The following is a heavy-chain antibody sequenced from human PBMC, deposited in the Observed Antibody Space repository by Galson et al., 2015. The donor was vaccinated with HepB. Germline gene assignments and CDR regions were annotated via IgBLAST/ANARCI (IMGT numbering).Heavy chain of an antibody. CDR3: ARDITGVAAVNWFDP. D-gene: IGHD6-13*01. Sequence: SLRLSCAASGFTFSSYAMHWVRQAPGKGLEWVAVISYDGSNKYYADSVKGRFTISRDNSKNTLYLQMNSLRAEDTAVYYCARDITGVAAVNWFDPWGQGTLVTVSS. CDR1: GFTFSSYA. J-gene: IGHJ5*02. V-gene: IGHV3-30*04. CDR2: ISYDGSNK.